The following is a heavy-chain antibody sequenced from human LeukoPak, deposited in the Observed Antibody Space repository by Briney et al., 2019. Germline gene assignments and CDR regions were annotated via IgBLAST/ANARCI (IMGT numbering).Heavy chain of an antibody. CDR1: GGSISSSNW. Sequence: KTSETLSLTCAVSGGSISSSNWWSWVRQPPGKGLEWIGEIYHSGSTNYNPSLKSRVTISADKSKNQFSLKLSSVTAADTAVYYCAGENYGILTGYYSFDYWGQGTLVTVSS. CDR3: AGENYGILTGYYSFDY. V-gene: IGHV4-4*02. D-gene: IGHD3-9*01. CDR2: IYHSGST. J-gene: IGHJ4*02.